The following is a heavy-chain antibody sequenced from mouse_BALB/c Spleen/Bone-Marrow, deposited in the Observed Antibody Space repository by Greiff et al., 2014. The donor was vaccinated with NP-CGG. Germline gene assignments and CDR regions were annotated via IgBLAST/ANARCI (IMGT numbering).Heavy chain of an antibody. CDR3: ARSVYYGSSYVGY. CDR2: IDPSDSET. CDR1: GYSFTSYW. J-gene: IGHJ2*01. D-gene: IGHD1-1*02. V-gene: IGHV1S127*01. Sequence: QVQLQQPGPQLVRPGASVKISCKASGYSFTSYWMHWVKQRPGQGLEWIGMIDPSDSETRLNQKFKDKATLTVDKSSSTAYMQLSSPTSEDSAVYYCARSVYYGSSYVGYWGQGTTLTVSS.